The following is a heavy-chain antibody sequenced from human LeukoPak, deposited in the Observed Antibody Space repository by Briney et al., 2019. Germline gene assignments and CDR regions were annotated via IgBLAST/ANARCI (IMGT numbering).Heavy chain of an antibody. CDR1: GYTFTGYY. CDR2: INPNSGGT. J-gene: IGHJ3*02. Sequence: ASVKVSCKASGYTFTGYYMHWGRQAPGQGLEWMGWINPNSGGTNYAQKFQGRVTMTRDTSISTAYMELSRLRSDDTAVYYCARVNGVVSDAFDIWGQGTMVTVSS. D-gene: IGHD3-3*01. CDR3: ARVNGVVSDAFDI. V-gene: IGHV1-2*02.